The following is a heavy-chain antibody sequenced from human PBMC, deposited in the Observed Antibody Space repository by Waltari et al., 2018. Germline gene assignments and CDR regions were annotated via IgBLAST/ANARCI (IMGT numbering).Heavy chain of an antibody. V-gene: IGHV4-34*01. CDR1: GGSFSGYY. CDR3: ARGPIVLMVYASQYNWFDP. D-gene: IGHD2-8*01. J-gene: IGHJ5*02. CDR2: INHSGST. Sequence: QVQLQQWGAGLLKPSETLSLTCAVYGGSFSGYYWSWIRQPPGKGLEWIGEINHSGSTNDNPSLKSRVTISVDTSKNQFSLKLSSVTAADTAVYYCARGPIVLMVYASQYNWFDPWGQGTLVTVSS.